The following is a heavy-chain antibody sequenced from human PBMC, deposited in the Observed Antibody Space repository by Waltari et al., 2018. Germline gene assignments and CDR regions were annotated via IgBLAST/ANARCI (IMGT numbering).Heavy chain of an antibody. D-gene: IGHD2-21*02. V-gene: IGHV4-38-2*02. CDR3: ARDPGGNSEGPYYYYNMDV. CDR1: GYSIISGYY. J-gene: IGHJ6*02. CDR2: IYHSGNT. Sequence: QVQLQESGPGLVKPSETLSLTCAVSGYSIISGYYWGWIRQPQGKGLEGIGTIYHSGNTYYNPSRKGRVTMSVDTSKNQFSLNLTSMTAADTAVYYCARDPGGNSEGPYYYYNMDVWGQGTTVTVSS.